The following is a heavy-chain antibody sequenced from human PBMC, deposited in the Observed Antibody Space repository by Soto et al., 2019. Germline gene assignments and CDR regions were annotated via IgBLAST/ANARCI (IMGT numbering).Heavy chain of an antibody. CDR3: AKEGYSKGGFDY. Sequence: QVQLVESGGGVVQPGRSLRLSCAASGFTFSSYGMHWVRQAPGKGLEWVAVISYDGSNKYYADSVKGRFTISRDNSKNTLYLQMNSLRAEDTAVYYCAKEGYSKGGFDYWGQGTLATVSS. D-gene: IGHD6-13*01. CDR1: GFTFSSYG. J-gene: IGHJ4*02. CDR2: ISYDGSNK. V-gene: IGHV3-30*18.